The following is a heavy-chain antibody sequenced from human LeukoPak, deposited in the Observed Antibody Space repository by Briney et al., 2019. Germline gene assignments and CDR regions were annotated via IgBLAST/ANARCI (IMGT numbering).Heavy chain of an antibody. CDR2: IKSKTDGGTT. Sequence: PGGSLRLSCAASGFTFRSHAMSWVRQAPGKGLEWVGRIKSKTDGGTTDYAAPVKGRFTISRDDSKNALYLQMNSLKTEDTAVYYCTTEAPGYFDYWGQGTLVTVSS. V-gene: IGHV3-15*01. J-gene: IGHJ4*02. CDR1: GFTFRSHA. CDR3: TTEAPGYFDY.